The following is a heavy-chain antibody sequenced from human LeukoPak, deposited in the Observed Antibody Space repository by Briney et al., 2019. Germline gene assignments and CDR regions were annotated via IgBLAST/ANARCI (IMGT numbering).Heavy chain of an antibody. D-gene: IGHD1-26*01. CDR1: GFTFSSYG. V-gene: IGHV3-23*01. CDR2: ISGSGGST. CDR3: AKSEIGWELLKPFVY. J-gene: IGHJ4*02. Sequence: PGGSLRLSCAASGFTFSSYGMSWVRQAPGKGLEWVSAISGSGGSTYYADSVKGRFTISRDNSKNTLYLQMNSLRAEDTAVYYCAKSEIGWELLKPFVYWGQGTLVTVSS.